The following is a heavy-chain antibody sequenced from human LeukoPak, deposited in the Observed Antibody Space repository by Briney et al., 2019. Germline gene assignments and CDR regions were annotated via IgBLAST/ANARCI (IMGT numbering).Heavy chain of an antibody. J-gene: IGHJ1*01. Sequence: SETLSLTCTVSGGSISSSSYYWGWIRQPPGKGLEWIGSIYYSGSTYYNPSLKSRVTISVDTSKNRFSLKLSSVTAADTAVYYCATYSITGAWAEYFLHWGQGTLVTVSS. CDR1: GGSISSSSYY. V-gene: IGHV4-39*07. CDR2: IYYSGST. CDR3: ATYSITGAWAEYFLH. D-gene: IGHD2/OR15-2a*01.